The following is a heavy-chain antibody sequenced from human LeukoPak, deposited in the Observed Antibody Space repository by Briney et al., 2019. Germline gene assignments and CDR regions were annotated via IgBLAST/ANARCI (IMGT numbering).Heavy chain of an antibody. CDR1: GFTFRNYV. D-gene: IGHD3-10*01. CDR2: TSSDLNVK. V-gene: IGHV3-30-3*01. Sequence: GGSLRLSCAASGFTFRNYVIHWVRQAPGKGLEWVAVTSSDLNVKLYADSVKGRFTISRDNSRSTLYLQMNSLRPEDTAIYYCAREGYYGSGSPPSLYFDYWGQGTLVTVSP. J-gene: IGHJ4*02. CDR3: AREGYYGSGSPPSLYFDY.